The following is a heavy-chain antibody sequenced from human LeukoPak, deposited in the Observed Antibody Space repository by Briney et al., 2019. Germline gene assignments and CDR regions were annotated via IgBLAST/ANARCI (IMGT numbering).Heavy chain of an antibody. V-gene: IGHV4-39*01. CDR2: IYYSGST. D-gene: IGHD2-2*01. Sequence: PSETLSLTCTVSGDSFTSVTDYWAWIRQPPGKGLEWIGSIYYSGSTYYNPSLKSRVTISVDTSKNQFSLKLSSVTAADTAVYYCARLIVVVPAWWFDPWGQGTLVTVSS. J-gene: IGHJ5*02. CDR3: ARLIVVVPAWWFDP. CDR1: GDSFTSVTDY.